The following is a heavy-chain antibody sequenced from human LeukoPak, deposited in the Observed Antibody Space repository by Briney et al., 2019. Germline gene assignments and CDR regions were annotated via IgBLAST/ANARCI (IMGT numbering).Heavy chain of an antibody. CDR1: GGSISSYY. CDR3: ARTRYYYNSRSYGAPYYFDY. J-gene: IGHJ4*02. V-gene: IGHV4-4*07. CDR2: IYTSGST. D-gene: IGHD3-10*01. Sequence: SETLSLTCTVSGGSISSYYWSWIRQPAGKGLEWIGHIYTSGSTNYNPSLKNRVTMSVDTSKNQFSLKLSSVTAADTAVYYCARTRYYYNSRSYGAPYYFDYWGQGTLVTVSS.